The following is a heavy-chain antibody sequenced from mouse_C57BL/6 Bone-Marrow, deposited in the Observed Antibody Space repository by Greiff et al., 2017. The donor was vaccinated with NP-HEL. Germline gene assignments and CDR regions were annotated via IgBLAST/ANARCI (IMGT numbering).Heavy chain of an antibody. D-gene: IGHD5-1-1*01. Sequence: EVQLVESGGGLVKPGGSLKLSCAASGFTFSSYAMSWVRQTPEKRLEWVATISDGGSYTYYPDNVKGRFTISRDNAKNNLYLQMSHLKSEDTAMYYCARYTLVGYFDVWGTGTTVTVSS. J-gene: IGHJ1*03. CDR2: ISDGGSYT. CDR1: GFTFSSYA. CDR3: ARYTLVGYFDV. V-gene: IGHV5-4*01.